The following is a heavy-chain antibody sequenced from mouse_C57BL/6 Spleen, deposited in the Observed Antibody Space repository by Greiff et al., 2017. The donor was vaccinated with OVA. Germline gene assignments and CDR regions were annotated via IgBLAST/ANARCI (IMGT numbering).Heavy chain of an antibody. CDR3: ANAYYYGSSTYWYFDV. CDR2: INPNNGGT. J-gene: IGHJ1*03. CDR1: GYTFTDYY. Sequence: EVQLQQSGPELVKPGASVKISCKASGYTFTDYYMNWVKQSHGKSLEWIGDINPNNGGTSYNQKFTGKATLTVDKSSSTAYMELRSLTSEDSADYYGANAYYYGSSTYWYFDVWGTGTTVTVSS. V-gene: IGHV1-26*01. D-gene: IGHD1-1*01.